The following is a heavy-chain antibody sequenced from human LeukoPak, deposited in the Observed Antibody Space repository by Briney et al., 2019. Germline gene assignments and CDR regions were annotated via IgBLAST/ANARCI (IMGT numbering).Heavy chain of an antibody. V-gene: IGHV1-69*01. J-gene: IGHJ4*02. CDR3: ASGAARVD. CDR1: GDSFSSYG. D-gene: IGHD6-6*01. Sequence: GASVKVSCKASGDSFSSYGIRWVRQAPGQGLEWMGGIIPIFGTANYAQKFQGRVTITADESTNTAYMELSSLRSEDTAVYYCASGAARVDWGQGTLVTVSS. CDR2: IIPIFGTA.